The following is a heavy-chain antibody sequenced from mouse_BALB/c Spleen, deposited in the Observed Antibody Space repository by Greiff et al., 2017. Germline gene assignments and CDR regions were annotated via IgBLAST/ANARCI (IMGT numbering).Heavy chain of an antibody. Sequence: EVHLVESGGGLVKPGGSLKLSCAASGFTFSSYAMSWVRQSPEKRLEWVAEISSGGSYTYYPDTVTGRFTISRDNAKNTLYLEMSSLRSEDTAMYYCARVGPYYDYDVGYFDVWGAGTTVTVSS. D-gene: IGHD2-4*01. J-gene: IGHJ1*01. CDR2: ISSGGSYT. V-gene: IGHV5-9-4*01. CDR3: ARVGPYYDYDVGYFDV. CDR1: GFTFSSYA.